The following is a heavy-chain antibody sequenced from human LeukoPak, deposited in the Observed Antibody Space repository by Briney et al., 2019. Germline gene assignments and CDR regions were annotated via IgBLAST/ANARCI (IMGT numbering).Heavy chain of an antibody. V-gene: IGHV3-23*01. CDR2: ISFSGGSS. J-gene: IGHJ6*02. CDR1: GFTFSSYA. D-gene: IGHD6-25*01. Sequence: GGSLRLSCAASGFTFSSYAMSWVRQAPGKGLEWVSGISFSGGSSYYTDSVKGRFTISRDNSKNTLYLQMSSLRAEDTALYYCAKSGRYYYGVDVWGQGATVTVSS. CDR3: AKSGRYYYGVDV.